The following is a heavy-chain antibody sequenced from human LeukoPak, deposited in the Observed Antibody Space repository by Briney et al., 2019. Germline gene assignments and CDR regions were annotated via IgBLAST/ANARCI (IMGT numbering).Heavy chain of an antibody. CDR1: GFTFSSHS. CDR3: ARDVLLAPREFDY. J-gene: IGHJ4*02. V-gene: IGHV3-21*01. D-gene: IGHD3-10*01. CDR2: ISSSSSYI. Sequence: GGSLRLSCAASGFTFSSHSMNWVRQAPGKGLEWVSSISSSSSYIYYADSVKGRFTISRDNAKNSLYLQVNSLRAEDTAVYYCARDVLLAPREFDYWGQGTLVTVSS.